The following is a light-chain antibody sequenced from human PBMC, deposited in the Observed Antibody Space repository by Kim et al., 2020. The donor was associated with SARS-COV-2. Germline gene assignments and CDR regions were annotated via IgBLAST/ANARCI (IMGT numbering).Light chain of an antibody. CDR3: SSYASNIAWV. Sequence: GRTATSSCAGTSSGVGGYNFVSGYQQHPARAPRLMIYEVGKRPSGVPGRVAGSKSGNTASLTVSGLQAEDEADYYCSSYASNIAWVFGGGTKLTVL. CDR1: SSGVGGYNF. J-gene: IGLJ3*02. V-gene: IGLV2-8*01. CDR2: EVG.